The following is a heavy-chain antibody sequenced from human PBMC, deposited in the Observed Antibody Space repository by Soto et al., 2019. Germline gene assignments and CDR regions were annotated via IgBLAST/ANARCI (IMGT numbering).Heavy chain of an antibody. CDR2: ISSSSSYI. D-gene: IGHD6-6*01. CDR1: GFTFSSYS. Sequence: GGSLRLSCAASGFTFSSYSMNWVRQAPGKGLEWVSSISSSSSYIYYADSVKGRFTISRDNAKNSLYLQMNSLRAEDTAVYYCARDQSGVAARPYYFDYWGQGTLVTVSS. J-gene: IGHJ4*02. V-gene: IGHV3-21*01. CDR3: ARDQSGVAARPYYFDY.